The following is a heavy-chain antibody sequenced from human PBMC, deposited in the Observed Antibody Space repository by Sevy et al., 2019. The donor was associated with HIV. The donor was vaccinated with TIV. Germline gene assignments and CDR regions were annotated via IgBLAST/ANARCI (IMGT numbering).Heavy chain of an antibody. J-gene: IGHJ5*02. D-gene: IGHD6-13*01. CDR2: INDGNGNT. Sequence: ASVKVSCKASGYTFTSYAMHWVRQAPGQRLEWMGWINDGNGNTKYSQKFQGRVTITRDTSASTAYMELSSLRSEDTAVYYCARAYSSSSHNWFDPWGQGTLVTVSS. V-gene: IGHV1-3*01. CDR3: ARAYSSSSHNWFDP. CDR1: GYTFTSYA.